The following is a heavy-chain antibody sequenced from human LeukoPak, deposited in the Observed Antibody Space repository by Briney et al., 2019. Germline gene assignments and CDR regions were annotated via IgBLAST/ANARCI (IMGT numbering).Heavy chain of an antibody. CDR3: ARDSDYSGNGNGDWFDP. D-gene: IGHD4-11*01. CDR2: ISTYFGVT. V-gene: IGHV1-18*04. Sequence: ASVKVSCKASGFRFSSFGVSWVRQAPGQGLERMGWISTYFGVTHYAEKFEDRVTMTIDTSTTTAYMELRSLRYDDTAVYYCARDSDYSGNGNGDWFDPWGQGTVVTVSS. J-gene: IGHJ5*02. CDR1: GFRFSSFG.